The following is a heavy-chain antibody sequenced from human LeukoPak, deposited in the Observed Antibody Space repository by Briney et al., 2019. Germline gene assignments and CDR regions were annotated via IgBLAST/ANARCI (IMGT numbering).Heavy chain of an antibody. D-gene: IGHD1-7*01. CDR2: IIPIFGTA. V-gene: IGHV1-69*13. Sequence: SVKVSCKASGGTFSSYAISWVRQAPGQGLEWMGGIIPIFGTANYAQKFQGRVTITADESTSTAYMELSSLRSEDTAVYYCAREPRGRITGTTGPYYYYMDVWGKGTAVTVSS. CDR1: GGTFSSYA. CDR3: AREPRGRITGTTGPYYYYMDV. J-gene: IGHJ6*03.